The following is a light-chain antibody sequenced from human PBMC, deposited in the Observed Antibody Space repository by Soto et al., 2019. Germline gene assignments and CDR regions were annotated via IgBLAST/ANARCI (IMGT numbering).Light chain of an antibody. CDR2: GAS. CDR1: QSISSW. Sequence: DIQMTQSPCTVSASVGDRVTITCRACQSISSWLAWYQQKPGKAPKLLTYGASTLQSGVPSRFSGSGSGTEFTLTVSSLQPEDFATYYCQQLNAYPHSFGGGTQVEIK. CDR3: QQLNAYPHS. J-gene: IGKJ4*01. V-gene: IGKV1-5*01.